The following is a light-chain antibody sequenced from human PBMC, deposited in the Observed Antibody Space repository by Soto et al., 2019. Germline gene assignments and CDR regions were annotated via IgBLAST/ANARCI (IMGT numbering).Light chain of an antibody. CDR3: SSYTSSTTV. CDR1: SSDVGGYNY. CDR2: EVS. V-gene: IGLV2-14*01. J-gene: IGLJ3*02. Sequence: QSVLTQPASVSGSPGQSITISCTGTSSDVGGYNYVSWYQQHPGKAPKLMIYEVSNRPSGVSNRFSASKSSNPASLTISGLQAEDEADYYCSSYTSSTTVFGGGTKLTVL.